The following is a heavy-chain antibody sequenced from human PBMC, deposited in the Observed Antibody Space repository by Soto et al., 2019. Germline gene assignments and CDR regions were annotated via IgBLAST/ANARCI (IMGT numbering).Heavy chain of an antibody. J-gene: IGHJ4*02. Sequence: GGSRRLSCAASGFTFSGYAMHWVRQAPGKGLVGGXVIXXEXXXXXYXXPVKGHLPISKENSKNPLYLKMNSLRADDTAVYYCAYFGGIYRLPDYWGRGPLVTVSS. CDR2: IXXEXXXX. V-gene: IGHV3-30*04. CDR1: GFTFSGYA. CDR3: AYFGGIYRLPDY. D-gene: IGHD3-16*02.